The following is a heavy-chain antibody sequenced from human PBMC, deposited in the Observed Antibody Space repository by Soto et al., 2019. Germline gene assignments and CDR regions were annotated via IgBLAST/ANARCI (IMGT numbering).Heavy chain of an antibody. D-gene: IGHD3-22*01. V-gene: IGHV4-59*01. Sequence: KTSETLSLTCTVSGGSISSYYWSWIRQPPGKGLEWIGYIYYSGSTNYNPSLKSRVTISVDTSKNQFSLKLSSVTAADTAVYYCARDLNYYYDSSGFFDYWGQGTLVTVSS. CDR1: GGSISSYY. J-gene: IGHJ4*02. CDR3: ARDLNYYYDSSGFFDY. CDR2: IYYSGST.